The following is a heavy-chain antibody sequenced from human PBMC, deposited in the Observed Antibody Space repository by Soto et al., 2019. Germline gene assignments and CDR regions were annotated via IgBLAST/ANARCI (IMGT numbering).Heavy chain of an antibody. V-gene: IGHV3-23*01. CDR3: ANDEKAATHYYYYYFTDV. CDR1: GFTFSSYA. J-gene: IGHJ6*03. CDR2: ISGSGGST. Sequence: GGSMRLSCAASGFTFSSYAMSWVRQAPGKGLEWVSAISGSGGSTYYADSVKGRFTISRDNSKNTLYLQMNSLRAEDTAVYYCANDEKAATHYYYYYFTDVWGKGTTVTVSS. D-gene: IGHD2-15*01.